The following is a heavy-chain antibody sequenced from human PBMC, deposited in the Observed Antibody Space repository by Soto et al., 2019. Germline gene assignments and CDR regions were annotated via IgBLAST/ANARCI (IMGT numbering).Heavy chain of an antibody. V-gene: IGHV4-39*01. Sequence: QLQLQESGPGLLKPSETLSLTCTVSGGSISTTSYFWGWIRQPPGKGLEWIGSIYYSGSSYYNPSLRRRVTISVDTSKTPFSLKLNSVTAADTAMYFCARGYSSVWHPFDYWGQGTLVTVSS. J-gene: IGHJ4*02. D-gene: IGHD6-19*01. CDR1: GGSISTTSYF. CDR3: ARGYSSVWHPFDY. CDR2: IYYSGSS.